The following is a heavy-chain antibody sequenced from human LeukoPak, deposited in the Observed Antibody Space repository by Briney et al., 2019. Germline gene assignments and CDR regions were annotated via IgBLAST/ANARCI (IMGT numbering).Heavy chain of an antibody. CDR3: ARGNDYNSWFDP. Sequence: ASVKVSCKASGGTFSSCAVSWVRQAPGQGLEWMGRIIPILGITNYAQKFQGRVTISADKSTSTAYMELSSLRSEDTAVYYCARGNDYNSWFDPWGQGTLVTVSS. CDR1: GGTFSSCA. D-gene: IGHD1-1*01. J-gene: IGHJ5*02. V-gene: IGHV1-69*04. CDR2: IIPILGIT.